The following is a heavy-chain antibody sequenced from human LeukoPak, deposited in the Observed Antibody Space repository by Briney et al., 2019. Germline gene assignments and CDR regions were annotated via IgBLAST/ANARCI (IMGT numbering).Heavy chain of an antibody. D-gene: IGHD3-22*01. Sequence: GESLQISCKGSGYRSNAYWIAWVRQMPGKGLEWMGIIYPDDSDTRYSPSFQGQVTISADKSGRTAYLQWSSLKASDTAMYYCARPNITSYYDSRGYDAFDVWGQGTMVTVSS. CDR3: ARPNITSYYDSRGYDAFDV. CDR2: IYPDDSDT. J-gene: IGHJ3*01. V-gene: IGHV5-51*01. CDR1: GYRSNAYW.